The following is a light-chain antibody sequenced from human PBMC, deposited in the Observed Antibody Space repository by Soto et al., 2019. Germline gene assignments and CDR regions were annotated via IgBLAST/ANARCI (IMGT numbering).Light chain of an antibody. V-gene: IGKV3-15*01. CDR3: QQYNTWPLT. Sequence: EIVITQSPATLSVSPGERATLSCRASQSTNSYLAWYQQKPGQAPRLLIDGASTRATGIPARFSGSGSGTEFTLTISSLQSEDFAVYYCQQYNTWPLTFGGGTKVDIK. CDR2: GAS. J-gene: IGKJ4*01. CDR1: QSTNSY.